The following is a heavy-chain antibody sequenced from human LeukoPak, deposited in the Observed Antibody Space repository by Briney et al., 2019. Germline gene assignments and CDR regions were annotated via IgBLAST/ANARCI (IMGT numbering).Heavy chain of an antibody. CDR1: GHSFTSYW. Sequence: GESLKISCKGSGHSFTSYWIAWVRQMPGKGLEWMGIIYPGDSDTGYSPSFQGQVTISADKSITTAYLQWSSLKASDTALYYCARYTTVVTPTGYYNYGMDVWGQGTTVTVSS. V-gene: IGHV5-51*01. CDR2: IYPGDSDT. J-gene: IGHJ6*02. D-gene: IGHD4-23*01. CDR3: ARYTTVVTPTGYYNYGMDV.